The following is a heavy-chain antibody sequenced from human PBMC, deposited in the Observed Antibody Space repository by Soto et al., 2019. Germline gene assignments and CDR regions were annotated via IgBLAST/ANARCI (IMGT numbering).Heavy chain of an antibody. CDR3: ARDYARGWCQF. J-gene: IGHJ4*02. V-gene: IGHV3-30*03. Sequence: GGSLRLSCTASGFDFSNSGIQWVRQTPGKGLEWVALISFDGDKYYVDSVKGRFTISRDNPTNTVYLQMNRLRPEDTDVYYCARDYARGWCQFWGQGTLVTVSS. CDR2: ISFDGDK. CDR1: GFDFSNSG. D-gene: IGHD2-8*02.